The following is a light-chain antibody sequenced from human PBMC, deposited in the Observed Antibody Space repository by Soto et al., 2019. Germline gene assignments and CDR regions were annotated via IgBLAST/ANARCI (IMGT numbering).Light chain of an antibody. CDR3: ASWDGSLNGPV. CDR2: TNT. CDR1: SSNVGGNP. V-gene: IGLV1-44*01. J-gene: IGLJ1*01. Sequence: QSVRTEPPSASGTPGQRVTISCSGSSSNVGGNPVNWYQHVPTTAPKLLIYTNTQRPSGVPDRFSGSKSGTSASLAISGLRSEDESDYYCASWDGSLNGPVFGTGTKVTVL.